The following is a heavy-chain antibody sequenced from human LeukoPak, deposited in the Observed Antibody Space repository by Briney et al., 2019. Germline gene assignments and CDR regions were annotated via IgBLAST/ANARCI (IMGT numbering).Heavy chain of an antibody. Sequence: SETLSLTCTVSSGSISTSNYYWGWVRQPPGKALEWIGNIFYSGSTYYSPSLKSRVTISVDTSKNQFSLKLSSVTAADTAVYYCARAEVGEFDPWGQGTLVTVSS. V-gene: IGHV4-39*07. D-gene: IGHD2-15*01. CDR1: SGSISTSNYY. CDR2: IFYSGST. CDR3: ARAEVGEFDP. J-gene: IGHJ5*02.